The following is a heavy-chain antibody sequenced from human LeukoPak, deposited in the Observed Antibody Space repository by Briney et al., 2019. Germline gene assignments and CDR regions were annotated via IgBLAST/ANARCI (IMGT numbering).Heavy chain of an antibody. CDR1: GFTFSNFE. CDR3: ARERGYNYGYSGYYDQ. V-gene: IGHV3-48*03. Sequence: TGGSLRLSCAASGFTFSNFEMNWVRQAPGKGLEWISYISTSGAGTYYADSVKGRFTVSRDNAKNSMYLRMDTLRAEDTAVYYCARERGYNYGYSGYYDQWGQGILVTVSS. D-gene: IGHD5-18*01. CDR2: ISTSGAGT. J-gene: IGHJ4*02.